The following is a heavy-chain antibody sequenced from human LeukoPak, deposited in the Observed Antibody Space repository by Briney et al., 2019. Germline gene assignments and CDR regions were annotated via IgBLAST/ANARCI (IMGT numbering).Heavy chain of an antibody. D-gene: IGHD3/OR15-3a*01. CDR2: IYYSGST. CDR3: ARLPLIYYGMDV. J-gene: IGHJ6*02. Sequence: PSETLSLTCTVSGGSISSYYWSWIRQPPGKGLEWIGYIYYSGSTNYNPSLKSRVTISVDTSKNQFSLRLSSVTAADTAVYFCARLPLIYYGMDVWGQGTTVTVSS. CDR1: GGSISSYY. V-gene: IGHV4-59*08.